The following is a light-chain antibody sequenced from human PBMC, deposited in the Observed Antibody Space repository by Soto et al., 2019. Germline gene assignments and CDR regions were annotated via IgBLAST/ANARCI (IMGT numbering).Light chain of an antibody. CDR2: GAS. V-gene: IGKV3-15*01. CDR1: QSVGVN. J-gene: IGKJ4*01. Sequence: EIVMTQSPATLSVSPGEGATLSCRAGQSVGVNLAWYQQMPGQAPRLLIYGASTRATGVPARFSGSGSGTEFTLTISSLQSEDFAVYYCKQYEEWPPQLTFGGGTKVEI. CDR3: KQYEEWPPQLT.